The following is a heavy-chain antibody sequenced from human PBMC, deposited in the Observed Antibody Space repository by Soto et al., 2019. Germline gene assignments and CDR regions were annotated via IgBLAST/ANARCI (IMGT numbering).Heavy chain of an antibody. CDR2: INHVGGT. Sequence: SETLSLTCAVYGGFLSESYWTWIRQPPGKGLEWIGEINHVGGTNYNPSLKSRVTVSVDTSQNQFSLRLISVTAADTAMYFCVRIRYQLPSSVLWLDPWGQGTPVTVSS. V-gene: IGHV4-34*01. J-gene: IGHJ5*02. CDR3: VRIRYQLPSSVLWLDP. CDR1: GGFLSESY. D-gene: IGHD3-16*01.